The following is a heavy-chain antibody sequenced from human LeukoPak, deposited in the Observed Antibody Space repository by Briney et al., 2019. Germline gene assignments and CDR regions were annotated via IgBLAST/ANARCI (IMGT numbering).Heavy chain of an antibody. V-gene: IGHV3-23*01. J-gene: IGHJ5*02. CDR3: ATFHEP. D-gene: IGHD2/OR15-2a*01. CDR1: GLSFRTFA. Sequence: GGSLRPSCVASGLSFRTFAMNWVRQAPGKGLEWVSVISGSGNGTYYADSVKGRSAISRDNSKNTLYLQMNSLRAEDTAVYYCATFHEPWGQGTLVTVSS. CDR2: ISGSGNGT.